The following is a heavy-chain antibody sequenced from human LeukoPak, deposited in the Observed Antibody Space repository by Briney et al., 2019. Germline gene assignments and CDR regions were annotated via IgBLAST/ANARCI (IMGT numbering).Heavy chain of an antibody. Sequence: ASVNVSFKISGYSLSDLSNHWVRDAPGGGLEWMGGFDSENNKMVYSQKFQGRVTMTEDTPEDTAYMELTSLRSEDTAVYFCATDRVYRSSGRSWGFFDYWGQGTLVIVSS. D-gene: IGHD6-19*01. CDR1: GYSLSDLS. CDR2: FDSENNKM. CDR3: ATDRVYRSSGRSWGFFDY. V-gene: IGHV1-24*01. J-gene: IGHJ4*02.